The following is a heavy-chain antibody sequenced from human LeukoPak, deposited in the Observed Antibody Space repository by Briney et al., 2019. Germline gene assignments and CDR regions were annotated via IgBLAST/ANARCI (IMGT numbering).Heavy chain of an antibody. Sequence: SVKVSCKASGGTFSSYAISWVRQAPGQGLEWMGGIIPIFGTANYAQKFQGRVTITADESTSTAYMELSSLRSDDTAVYYCARDRAIAADYFDYWGQGTLVTVSS. D-gene: IGHD6-13*01. CDR2: IIPIFGTA. J-gene: IGHJ4*02. V-gene: IGHV1-69*13. CDR3: ARDRAIAADYFDY. CDR1: GGTFSSYA.